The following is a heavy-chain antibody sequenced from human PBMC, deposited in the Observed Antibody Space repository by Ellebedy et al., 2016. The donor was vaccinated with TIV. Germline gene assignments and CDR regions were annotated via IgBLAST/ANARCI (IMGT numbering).Heavy chain of an antibody. V-gene: IGHV1-18*04. D-gene: IGHD6-6*01. CDR1: GYTFTSYG. Sequence: ASVKVSCXPYGYTFTSYGISWVRQAPGQGLEWMGWISAYNGNTNYAQKFQGRVIVTTDTSTSTAYMELRSLRSDDTAVYYCVRPRLGSFQSAIDAFDIWGQGTMVTVSS. J-gene: IGHJ3*02. CDR2: ISAYNGNT. CDR3: VRPRLGSFQSAIDAFDI.